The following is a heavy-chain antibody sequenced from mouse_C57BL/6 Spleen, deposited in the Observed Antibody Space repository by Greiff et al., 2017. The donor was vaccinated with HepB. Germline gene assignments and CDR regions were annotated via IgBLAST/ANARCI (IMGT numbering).Heavy chain of an antibody. Sequence: QVQLQQSGAELVRPGASVTLSCKASGYTFTDYEMHWVKQTPVHGLEWIGAIDPETGGTAYNQKFKGKAILTADKSSSTAYMELRSLTSEDSAVYYCTRRGLGSYYFDYGGQGTTLTVSS. CDR2: IDPETGGT. J-gene: IGHJ2*01. D-gene: IGHD4-1*01. CDR3: TRRGLGSYYFDY. CDR1: GYTFTDYE. V-gene: IGHV1-15*01.